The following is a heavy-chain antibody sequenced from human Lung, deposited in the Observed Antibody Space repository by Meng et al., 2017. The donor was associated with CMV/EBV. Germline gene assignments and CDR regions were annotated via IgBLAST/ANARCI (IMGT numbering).Heavy chain of an antibody. J-gene: IGHJ4*02. Sequence: GSPVQCSCKASPVILTSRFLDWVRQAPGQALEWMGRITTYNGNTHYAKKFQDKVIITRDNSLSAIYMELSSLTSGDTAMYYCVRSSLSGDQDYFDSWGQGTLVTVSS. CDR2: ITTYNGNT. D-gene: IGHD1-26*01. CDR3: VRSSLSGDQDYFDS. V-gene: IGHV1-45*02. CDR1: PVILTSRF.